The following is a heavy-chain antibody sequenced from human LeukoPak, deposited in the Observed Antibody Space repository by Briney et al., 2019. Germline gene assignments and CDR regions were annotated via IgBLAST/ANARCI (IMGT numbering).Heavy chain of an antibody. CDR3: ARVGSSGWYVHPTLDY. CDR1: EYTFTAYY. J-gene: IGHJ4*02. D-gene: IGHD6-19*01. CDR2: INPNSGDT. Sequence: ASVKVSXKASEYTFTAYYIHWARQGPGQGLEWMGWINPNSGDTKYGQKFQGRVTMTRDTSINTAYMEVTGLISDDTAVYYCARVGSSGWYVHPTLDYWGQGTLVTVSS. V-gene: IGHV1-2*02.